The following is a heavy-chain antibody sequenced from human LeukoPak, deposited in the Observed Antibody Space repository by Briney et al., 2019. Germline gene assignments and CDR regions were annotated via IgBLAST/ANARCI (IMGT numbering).Heavy chain of an antibody. V-gene: IGHV4-39*07. CDR1: GGSISSSSYY. CDR2: IYYSGST. D-gene: IGHD3-3*01. Sequence: SETLSLTCTVSGGSISSSSYYWGWVRQPPGKGLEWIGSIYYSGSTYYNPSLKSRVTISVDTSKNQFSLKLSSVTAADTAVYYCARVADFWSGPIDYWDQGTLVTVSS. CDR3: ARVADFWSGPIDY. J-gene: IGHJ4*02.